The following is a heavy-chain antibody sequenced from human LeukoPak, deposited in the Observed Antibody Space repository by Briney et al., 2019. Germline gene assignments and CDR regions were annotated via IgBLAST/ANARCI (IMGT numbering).Heavy chain of an antibody. V-gene: IGHV3-30*04. CDR2: ISYDGSNK. CDR1: GFTFSRYA. Sequence: GGSLRLSCAASGFTFSRYAMHGVRQAPGKGVEWVAVISYDGSNKYYADSLKGRFTISRDNSKNTLYLQMNSLRAEDTAVYYCARVLGFMITFGGVTDHWGQGTLVTVSS. J-gene: IGHJ4*02. D-gene: IGHD3-16*01. CDR3: ARVLGFMITFGGVTDH.